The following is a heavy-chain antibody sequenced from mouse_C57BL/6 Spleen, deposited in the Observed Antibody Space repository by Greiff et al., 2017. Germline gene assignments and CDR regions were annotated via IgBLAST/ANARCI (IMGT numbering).Heavy chain of an antibody. CDR1: GYTFTSYW. CDR2: IDPSDSET. V-gene: IGHV1-52*01. J-gene: IGHJ2*01. Sequence: QVQLQQPGAELVRPGSSVKLSCKASGYTFTSYWMHWVKQRPIQGLEWIGNIDPSDSETHYNQKFKDKATLTVDKSSSTAYMQLSSLTSEDSAVYYWARWEVTTQYYFDYWGQGTTLTVSS. CDR3: ARWEVTTQYYFDY. D-gene: IGHD2-2*01.